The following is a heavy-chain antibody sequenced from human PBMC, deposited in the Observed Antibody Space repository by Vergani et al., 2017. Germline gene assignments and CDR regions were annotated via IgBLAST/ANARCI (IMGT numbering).Heavy chain of an antibody. CDR3: AKDGYCSSTSCPSNYYGMDV. J-gene: IGHJ6*02. D-gene: IGHD2-2*03. Sequence: EVQLLESGGGLVQPGGSLRLSCAASGFTFSSYAMSWVRQAPGKGLEWVSAISGSGGSTYYADSVKGRFTISRDNSKNTLYLQMNSLRAEDTAVYYCAKDGYCSSTSCPSNYYGMDVWGQGTTVTVSS. CDR2: ISGSGGST. CDR1: GFTFSSYA. V-gene: IGHV3-23*01.